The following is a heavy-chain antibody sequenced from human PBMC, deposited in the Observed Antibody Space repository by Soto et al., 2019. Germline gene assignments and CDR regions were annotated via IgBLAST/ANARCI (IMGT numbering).Heavy chain of an antibody. Sequence: QVHLQESGPGLVKPSETLSLTCSVSGGTISGYYWTWIRQHAGKGLEWIGRIYSSGNTKYNPCLQSRVTMSLDTSNNQFSLRLTSVTAADTAVYYCAIGQRFSDWFDPWGQGTLVTVSS. CDR1: GGTISGYY. J-gene: IGHJ5*02. V-gene: IGHV4-4*07. D-gene: IGHD3-3*01. CDR3: AIGQRFSDWFDP. CDR2: IYSSGNT.